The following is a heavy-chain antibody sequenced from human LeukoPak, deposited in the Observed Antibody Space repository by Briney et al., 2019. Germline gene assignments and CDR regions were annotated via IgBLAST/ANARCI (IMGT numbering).Heavy chain of an antibody. J-gene: IGHJ4*02. V-gene: IGHV1-2*02. CDR1: GYTFTGYY. Sequence: GASVKVSCKASGYTFTGYYMHWVRQAPGQGLEWMGWINPNSGGTNYAQKFQGRVTMTRDTSISTAYMELSRLRSDDTAVYYCARDKHRWVAGTLIMGYWGQGTLVTVSS. D-gene: IGHD6-19*01. CDR2: INPNSGGT. CDR3: ARDKHRWVAGTLIMGY.